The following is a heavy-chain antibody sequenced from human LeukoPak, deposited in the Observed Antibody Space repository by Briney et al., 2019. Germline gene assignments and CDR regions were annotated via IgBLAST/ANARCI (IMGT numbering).Heavy chain of an antibody. CDR3: AKGARFDP. D-gene: IGHD6-6*01. CDR2: MYYSGNT. CDR1: GGSISSSSHY. Sequence: SETLSLTCTVSGGSISSSSHYWGWIRQPAGKGLEWIGTMYYSGNTYYNPSLKSRVTISVDTSKNQFSLNLSSVTAADTAVYFCAKGARFDPWGQGTLVTVSS. J-gene: IGHJ5*02. V-gene: IGHV4-39*07.